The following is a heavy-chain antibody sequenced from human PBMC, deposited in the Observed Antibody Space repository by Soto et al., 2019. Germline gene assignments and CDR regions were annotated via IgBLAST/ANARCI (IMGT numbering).Heavy chain of an antibody. CDR3: ARARFCTSTSCYHYFDF. CDR2: IYNKGRT. Sequence: SETLSLTCTVSGGSISSSSWSWIRQPPGRGMEWIGCIYNKGRTDYNPSLKSRVTISVDTSKNHFSLKLSSVTPADTAVYYCARARFCTSTSCYHYFDFWGQGTLVTVSS. CDR1: GGSISSSS. D-gene: IGHD2-2*01. J-gene: IGHJ4*02. V-gene: IGHV4-59*01.